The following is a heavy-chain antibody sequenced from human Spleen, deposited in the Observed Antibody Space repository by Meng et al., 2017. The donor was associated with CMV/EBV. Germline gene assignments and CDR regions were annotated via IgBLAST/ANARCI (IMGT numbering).Heavy chain of an antibody. J-gene: IGHJ5*02. CDR2: IFYSGST. D-gene: IGHD6-13*01. CDR1: GGSISSFY. Sequence: SETLSLTCTVSGGSISSFYWTWIRQPPGKGLEWIGYIFYSGSTNQNPSLKSRVTMSVDTSKNQFSLKLSSVTAADTAVYYCARGHIAAAGADWFDPWGQGTLVTVSS. CDR3: ARGHIAAAGADWFDP. V-gene: IGHV4-59*01.